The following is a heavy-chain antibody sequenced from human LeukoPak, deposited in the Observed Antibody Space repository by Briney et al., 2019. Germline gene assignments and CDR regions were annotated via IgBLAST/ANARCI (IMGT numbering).Heavy chain of an antibody. CDR2: TYYRSKWYN. Sequence: SQTLSLTCAISGDSVSSNSAAWNWIRQSPSRGLEWLGRTYYRSKWYNDYAVSVKSRITINPDTSKNQFSLQLNSVTPEDTAVYYCARDLTAVAGLTYYYYGMDVWGQGTTVTVSS. V-gene: IGHV6-1*01. CDR1: GDSVSSNSAA. J-gene: IGHJ6*02. D-gene: IGHD6-19*01. CDR3: ARDLTAVAGLTYYYYGMDV.